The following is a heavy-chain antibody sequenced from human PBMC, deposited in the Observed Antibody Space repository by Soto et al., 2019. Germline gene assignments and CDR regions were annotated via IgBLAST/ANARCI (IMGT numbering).Heavy chain of an antibody. CDR1: GGTFSSYA. D-gene: IGHD1-7*01. Sequence: SVKVSCKASGGTFSSYAISWVRQAPGQGLEWMGRIIPILGIANYAQKFQGRVTITADKSTSTAYMELSSLRSEDTAVYYCARDRTGTRGFARVDPNYYYYMDVWGKGTTVTVSS. V-gene: IGHV1-69*04. J-gene: IGHJ6*03. CDR3: ARDRTGTRGFARVDPNYYYYMDV. CDR2: IIPILGIA.